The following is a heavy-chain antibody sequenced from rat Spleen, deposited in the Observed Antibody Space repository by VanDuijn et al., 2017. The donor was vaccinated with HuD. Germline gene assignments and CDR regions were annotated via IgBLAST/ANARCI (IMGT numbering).Heavy chain of an antibody. Sequence: EVQLVESGGGLVQPGRSLKLSCAASGFTFSYSYMAWVRQAPKKGLEWVASISYEGSSSSYGDSVKGRFTISRDNAKSTLYLQMNSLRSEDTATYYCARLGYTYYGYNYFDYWGQGVMVTVSS. CDR2: ISYEGSSS. J-gene: IGHJ2*01. CDR3: ARLGYTYYGYNYFDY. CDR1: GFTFSYSY. D-gene: IGHD1-9*01. V-gene: IGHV5-22*01.